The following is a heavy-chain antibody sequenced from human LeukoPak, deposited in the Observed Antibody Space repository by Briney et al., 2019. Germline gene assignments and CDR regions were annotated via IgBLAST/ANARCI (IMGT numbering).Heavy chain of an antibody. CDR1: GYTFTGYY. Sequence: ASVKVSGKASGYTFTGYYMHWVRQAPGQGLEWMGWIDPNSDFTNFAQNFQGRVTMTSDTSISTAYMELSRLRSDDTAVYYCARAISGGSPITASDYWGQGTLDTASS. CDR2: IDPNSDFT. CDR3: ARAISGGSPITASDY. D-gene: IGHD2-15*01. V-gene: IGHV1-2*02. J-gene: IGHJ4*02.